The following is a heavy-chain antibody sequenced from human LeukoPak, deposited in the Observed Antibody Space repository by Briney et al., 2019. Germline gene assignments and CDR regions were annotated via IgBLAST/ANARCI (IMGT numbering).Heavy chain of an antibody. CDR2: ISSSSSYI. J-gene: IGHJ3*02. Sequence: GGSLRLSCAASGFTFSSYSMNWVRQAPGKGLEWVSSISSSSSYIYYADSVKGRFTISRDNAKNSLYLQMNSLRAEDTAVYYCAREVSGVDTAMVILGAFDIWGQGAMVTVSS. CDR1: GFTFSSYS. CDR3: AREVSGVDTAMVILGAFDI. V-gene: IGHV3-21*01. D-gene: IGHD5-18*01.